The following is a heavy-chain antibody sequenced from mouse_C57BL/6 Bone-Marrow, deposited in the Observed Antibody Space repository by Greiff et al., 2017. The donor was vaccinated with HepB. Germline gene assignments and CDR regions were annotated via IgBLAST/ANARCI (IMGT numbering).Heavy chain of an antibody. D-gene: IGHD6-1*01. CDR1: GYTFTSYW. Sequence: QVQLKQPGAELVKPGASVKLSCKASGYTFTSYWIHWVKQRPGQGLEWIGMIHPNSGSTNYNEKFKSKATLTVDKSSSTAYMQLSSLTSEDSAVYYCARDLQSWFAYWGQGTLVTVSA. J-gene: IGHJ3*01. CDR2: IHPNSGST. CDR3: ARDLQSWFAY. V-gene: IGHV1-64*01.